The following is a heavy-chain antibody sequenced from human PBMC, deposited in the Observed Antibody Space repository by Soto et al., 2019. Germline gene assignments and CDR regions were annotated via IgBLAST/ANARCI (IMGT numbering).Heavy chain of an antibody. J-gene: IGHJ5*02. CDR1: GGSISSSSYY. CDR2: IYYSGST. CDR3: ARGQNWFDP. V-gene: IGHV4-39*01. Sequence: SETLSLTCTVSGGSISSSSYYWGWIRQPPGKGLEWIGSIYYSGSTYYNPSLKSRVTISVDTSKNQFSLKLSSVTAADTAVYYCARGQNWFDPWGQGTLVTVSS.